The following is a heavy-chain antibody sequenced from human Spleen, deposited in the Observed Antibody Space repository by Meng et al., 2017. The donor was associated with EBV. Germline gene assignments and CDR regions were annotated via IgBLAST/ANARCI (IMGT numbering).Heavy chain of an antibody. D-gene: IGHD5-12*01. CDR3: ARDQSGLSGFGP. J-gene: IGHJ5*02. V-gene: IGHV4-61*01. Sequence: QVQRQESGPELGKPSDTLSLTCTASGSSVSSCSYHWNWIRQPPGKGLEWIGDIYYSGSTDYNPSLKSRVTISVDTSKNQFSLKLRSVTAADTAVYYCARDQSGLSGFGPWGQGTLVTVSS. CDR1: GSSVSSCSYH. CDR2: IYYSGST.